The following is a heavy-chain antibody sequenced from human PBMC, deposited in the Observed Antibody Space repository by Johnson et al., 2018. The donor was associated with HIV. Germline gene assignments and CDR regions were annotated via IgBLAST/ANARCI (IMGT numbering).Heavy chain of an antibody. CDR1: GFTFSDHY. J-gene: IGHJ3*02. CDR2: IFSVGDV. Sequence: EQLVESGGGLVKPGGSLRLSCAASGFTFSDHYMSWIRQAPGKGLEWVSVIFSVGDVYYVESVKGRFTISRDNSKNTLFLQMNSLRPEDTSVYYCAKDRYGGSYPDAFDIWGQGTMVTVSS. CDR3: AKDRYGGSYPDAFDI. V-gene: IGHV3-66*02. D-gene: IGHD1-26*01.